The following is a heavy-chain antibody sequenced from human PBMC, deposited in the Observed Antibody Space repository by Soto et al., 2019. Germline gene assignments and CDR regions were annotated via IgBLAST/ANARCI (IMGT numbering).Heavy chain of an antibody. V-gene: IGHV1-18*01. J-gene: IGHJ5*02. CDR1: GYTFSTYG. CDR3: ARDWKGAEGFDP. CDR2: IGAYNDDT. Sequence: QVQLVQSGPEVKKPGASVKVSCKASGYTFSTYGFSWVRQAPGQGLEWMGWIGAYNDDTKYAQNFQGRVTMTTDTSTTTSYMELRSLTSDDTAVYFCARDWKGAEGFDPWGQGTLVTVSS. D-gene: IGHD1-1*01.